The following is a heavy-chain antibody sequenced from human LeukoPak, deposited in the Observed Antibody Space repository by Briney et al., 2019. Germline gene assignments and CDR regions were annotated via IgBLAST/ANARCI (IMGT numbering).Heavy chain of an antibody. CDR2: IYHSRST. J-gene: IGHJ4*02. CDR1: GYSISSGYF. D-gene: IGHD5-12*01. CDR3: ARDFSGYDVGY. Sequence: SETLSLTCAVSGYSISSGYFWGWIRQPPGKGLEWIGSIYHSRSTYYNASLRSRVTISVDTSKNEFSLKLSFLSAAGTAVYYCARDFSGYDVGYWGQGILVTVSS. V-gene: IGHV4-38-2*02.